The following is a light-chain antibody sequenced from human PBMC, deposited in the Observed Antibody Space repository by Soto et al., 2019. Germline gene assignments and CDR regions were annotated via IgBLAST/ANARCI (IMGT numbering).Light chain of an antibody. Sequence: EIVLTQSPGTLSLSPGERATISCRASQSVSSSYLAWYQQKPGQAPRLFIYAASVRATGIPDRFSGSGSGTDFTLAISRLAPEDFAVYYCQQYGLSPRTFGRGTKVEIK. J-gene: IGKJ1*01. CDR3: QQYGLSPRT. CDR1: QSVSSSY. CDR2: AAS. V-gene: IGKV3-20*01.